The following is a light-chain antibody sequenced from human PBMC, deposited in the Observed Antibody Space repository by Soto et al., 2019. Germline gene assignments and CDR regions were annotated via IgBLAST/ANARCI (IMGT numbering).Light chain of an antibody. CDR2: GAS. CDR1: QSVSSN. V-gene: IGKV3-15*01. J-gene: IGKJ4*01. Sequence: EIVMTQSPATLSVSPGERATLSCRASQSVSSNLAWYQQKPGQAPRLLIYGASTRATGIPARFSGSGSGTEFTLTISSLQSEDFVVNYCQQYNNWLTFGGGTKVEIK. CDR3: QQYNNWLT.